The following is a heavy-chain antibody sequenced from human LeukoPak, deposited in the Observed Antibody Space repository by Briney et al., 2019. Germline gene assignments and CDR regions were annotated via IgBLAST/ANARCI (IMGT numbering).Heavy chain of an antibody. J-gene: IGHJ4*02. CDR3: VKDDGRVKGHIDY. CDR1: GFTFTNYG. D-gene: IGHD5-24*01. V-gene: IGHV3-33*06. Sequence: NPGKSLRLSCAASGFTFTNYGMHWVRQAPGKELDWVAVIWYDGSKKYYADSVKGRFTISRDNSKNTVYMQMNSMRVEDTAVYYCVKDDGRVKGHIDYWGQGTPVTVS. CDR2: IWYDGSKK.